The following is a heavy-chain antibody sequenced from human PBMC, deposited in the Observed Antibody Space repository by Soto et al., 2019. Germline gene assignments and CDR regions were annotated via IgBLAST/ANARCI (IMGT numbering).Heavy chain of an antibody. V-gene: IGHV4-59*12. J-gene: IGHJ6*02. CDR3: ARDVPYDFWSGETLYYYYGMDV. Sequence: SETLSLTCTVSGGSISSYYWSWIRQPPGKGLEWIGYIYYSGSTYYNPSLKSRVTISVDTSKNRFSLKLSSVTAADTAVYYCARDVPYDFWSGETLYYYYGMDVWGQGTTVTVSS. D-gene: IGHD3-3*01. CDR1: GGSISSYY. CDR2: IYYSGST.